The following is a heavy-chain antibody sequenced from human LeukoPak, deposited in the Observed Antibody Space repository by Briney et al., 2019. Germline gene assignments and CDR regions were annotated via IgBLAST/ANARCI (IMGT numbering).Heavy chain of an antibody. Sequence: ASVKVSCKASGYTFTDYYMHWVRQAPGQGLEWMGWINPNSAGTNYAQKFQGRVTMTRDTSISTAYMELRRLRSDDTAVYYCARASYYYDSSGYPGYYFDYWGQGTLV. CDR2: INPNSAGT. J-gene: IGHJ4*02. CDR3: ARASYYYDSSGYPGYYFDY. CDR1: GYTFTDYY. V-gene: IGHV1-2*02. D-gene: IGHD3-22*01.